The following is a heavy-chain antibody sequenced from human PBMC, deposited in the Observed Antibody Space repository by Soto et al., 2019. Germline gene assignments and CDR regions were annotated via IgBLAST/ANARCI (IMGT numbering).Heavy chain of an antibody. CDR1: GFTFRSYG. D-gene: IGHD3-3*01. CDR3: AKDLHYDFPLAMDV. CDR2: ISYDGSNN. J-gene: IGHJ6*02. V-gene: IGHV3-30*18. Sequence: QVQLVESGGGVVQPGRSLRLSCGASGFTFRSYGMHWVRQAPGKGLEWVAFISYDGSNNYYVDSVKGRFTISRDNSKNTLYLQMNSLRPEDTAVYYCAKDLHYDFPLAMDVWGQGTTVTVSS.